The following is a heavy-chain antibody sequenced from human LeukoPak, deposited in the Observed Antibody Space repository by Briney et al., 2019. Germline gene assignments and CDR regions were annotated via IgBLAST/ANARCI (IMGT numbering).Heavy chain of an antibody. J-gene: IGHJ4*02. CDR1: GGSFSGYY. CDR3: ASDLSIAAAGVY. Sequence: SETLSLTCAVYGGSFSGYYWSWIRQPPGKELEWIGEINHSGSTNYNPSLKSRVTISVDTSKNQFSLKLSSVTAADTAVYYCASDLSIAAAGVYWGQGTLVTVSS. CDR2: INHSGST. D-gene: IGHD6-13*01. V-gene: IGHV4-34*01.